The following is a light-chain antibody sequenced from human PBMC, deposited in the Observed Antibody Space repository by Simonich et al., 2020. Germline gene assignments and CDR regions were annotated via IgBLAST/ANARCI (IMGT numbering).Light chain of an antibody. J-gene: IGLJ3*02. CDR1: SSDVGGYTY. CDR3: SSYTSSSTWV. V-gene: IGLV2-14*01. CDR2: DVS. Sequence: QSALTQPASVSGSPGQSITISCTGTSSDVGGYTYVSWYQQHPGNAPKLMSYDVSKRPSGVSNRFAGSKSGNTASLTISGLQAEDEADYYCSSYTSSSTWVFGGGTKLTVL.